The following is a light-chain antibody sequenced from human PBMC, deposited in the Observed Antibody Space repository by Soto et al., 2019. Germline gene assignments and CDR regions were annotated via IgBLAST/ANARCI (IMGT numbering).Light chain of an antibody. Sequence: EIVLTQSPVNLSLSPGGGATLSCRASQSINDRLAWYQQKPGQAPRLLIYDASNRAASVPLRFSGSGSGSDFTLTINSLEAEDSAVYYCQQRSSWPFTFGGGANVEV. V-gene: IGKV3-11*01. CDR3: QQRSSWPFT. CDR2: DAS. J-gene: IGKJ4*01. CDR1: QSINDR.